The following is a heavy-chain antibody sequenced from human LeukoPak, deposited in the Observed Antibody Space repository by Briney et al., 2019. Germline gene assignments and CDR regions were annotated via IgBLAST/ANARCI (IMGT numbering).Heavy chain of an antibody. CDR1: GASISSGGYS. J-gene: IGHJ4*02. Sequence: SETLSLTCAVSGASISSGGYSWNWIRQRPGKGLEWIGYIYYSGSTVYSPSLKSRVTISIDTSKNHFSLRLTSLTAADTAVYYCARSQIKYFDLLNGYPEYFDLWGQGALVTVSS. V-gene: IGHV4-31*11. CDR3: ARSQIKYFDLLNGYPEYFDL. CDR2: IYYSGST. D-gene: IGHD3-9*01.